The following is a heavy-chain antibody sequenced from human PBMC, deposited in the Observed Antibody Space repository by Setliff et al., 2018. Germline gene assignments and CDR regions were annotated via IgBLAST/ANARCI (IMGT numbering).Heavy chain of an antibody. D-gene: IGHD2-21*02. CDR3: ARDLGHGGDSDY. CDR1: GYSISSGYI. V-gene: IGHV4-38-2*02. Sequence: SETLSLTCTVSGYSISSGYIWGGSRQPPGKGLEWVGNIGHTGSINYNPSLKSRLTISRDTSKNQVSLKLNSVTATDTAVYYCARDLGHGGDSDYWGHGILVTVSS. J-gene: IGHJ4*01. CDR2: IGHTGSI.